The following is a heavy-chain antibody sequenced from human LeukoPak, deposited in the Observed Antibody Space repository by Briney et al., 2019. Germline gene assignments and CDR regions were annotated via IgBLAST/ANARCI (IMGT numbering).Heavy chain of an antibody. CDR1: GGTFSSYA. CDR3: ARAYSSGRYHDAFDI. V-gene: IGHV1-46*01. Sequence: ASVKVSCKASGGTFSSYAISWVRQAPGQGLEWMGIINPSGGSTSYAQKFQGRVTMTRDMSTSTVYMELSSLRSEDTAVYYCARAYSSGRYHDAFDIWGQGTMVTVSS. J-gene: IGHJ3*02. CDR2: INPSGGST. D-gene: IGHD6-19*01.